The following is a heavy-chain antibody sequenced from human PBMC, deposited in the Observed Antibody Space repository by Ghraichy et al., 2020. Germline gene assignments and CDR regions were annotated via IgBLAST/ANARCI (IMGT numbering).Heavy chain of an antibody. D-gene: IGHD6-13*01. CDR3: ARARRWGIAAAGADY. CDR2: IKQDGSEK. CDR1: GFTFSSYW. V-gene: IGHV3-7*04. Sequence: GGSLRLSCAASGFTFSSYWMGWVRQAPGKGLEWVANIKQDGSEKYYVDSVKGRFTISRDNAKNSLYLQMNSLRAEDTAVYYCARARRWGIAAAGADYWGQGTLVTVSS. J-gene: IGHJ4*02.